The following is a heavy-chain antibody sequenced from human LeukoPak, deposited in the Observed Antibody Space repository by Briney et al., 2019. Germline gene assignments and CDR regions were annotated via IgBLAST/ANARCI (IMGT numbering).Heavy chain of an antibody. Sequence: GGSLRLSCAASGFTFSNYAMSWVRQAPGKGLEWVSAISGSGASTYYADSVKGRFTISRDNSKNTLYLQMNSLRAEDTAVYYCAKDPSSPIFGVVITTYFDYWGQGTLVTVSS. CDR3: AKDPSSPIFGVVITTYFDY. J-gene: IGHJ4*02. D-gene: IGHD3-3*01. V-gene: IGHV3-23*01. CDR1: GFTFSNYA. CDR2: ISGSGAST.